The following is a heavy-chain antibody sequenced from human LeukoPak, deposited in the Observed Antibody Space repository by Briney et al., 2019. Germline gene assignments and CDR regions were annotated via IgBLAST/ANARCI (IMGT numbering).Heavy chain of an antibody. V-gene: IGHV4-59*01. Sequence: SETLSLTCTVSGGSISSYYWSWIRQPPGKGLEWIGYIYYSGSTNYNPSLKSRVTISVDTSKNQFSPKLSSVTAADTAVYYCARDDDSSDAFDIWGQGTMVTVSS. J-gene: IGHJ3*02. CDR1: GGSISSYY. D-gene: IGHD3-22*01. CDR2: IYYSGST. CDR3: ARDDDSSDAFDI.